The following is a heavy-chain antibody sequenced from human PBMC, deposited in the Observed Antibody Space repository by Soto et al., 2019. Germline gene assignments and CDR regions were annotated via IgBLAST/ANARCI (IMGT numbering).Heavy chain of an antibody. CDR3: SREHQLLVYLLGH. Sequence: PSENLYITCAVYGGSFSGYYWSWIRQPPGKGLEWIGEINHSGSTNYNPSLKSRVTISVDTSKNQFSLKLSSVTAADTAVYYCSREHQLLVYLLGHCGQGTLDTVSS. CDR1: GGSFSGYY. J-gene: IGHJ4*02. CDR2: INHSGST. V-gene: IGHV4-34*01. D-gene: IGHD6-19*01.